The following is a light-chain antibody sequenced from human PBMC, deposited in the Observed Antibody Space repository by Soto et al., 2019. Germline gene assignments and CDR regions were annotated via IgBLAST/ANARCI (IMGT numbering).Light chain of an antibody. Sequence: ESVSTQSPGTLSLSPGERATLSCRASQSVISYLAWYQQKPGQAPRLLIYGASSRATGIPDRFSGSGSGTDFTLTISRLEPEDFAVYYCQQYGSTPLTFGGGTKVEIK. V-gene: IGKV3-20*01. CDR2: GAS. J-gene: IGKJ4*01. CDR1: QSVISY. CDR3: QQYGSTPLT.